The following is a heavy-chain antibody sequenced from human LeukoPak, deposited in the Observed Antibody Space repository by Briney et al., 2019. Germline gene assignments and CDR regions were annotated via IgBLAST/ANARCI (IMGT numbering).Heavy chain of an antibody. CDR3: ATEGGRSSSPRFSGFYFDY. CDR2: ISGSGGST. Sequence: PGGSLRLSCAASRFTVSSNYMTWVRQAPGRGLEWVSAISGSGGSTYYADSVKGRFTISRENSKNTLFLQMNSLRAEDTAVYYCATEGGRSSSPRFSGFYFDYWGQGTLVTVSS. CDR1: RFTVSSNY. D-gene: IGHD6-13*01. V-gene: IGHV3-23*01. J-gene: IGHJ4*02.